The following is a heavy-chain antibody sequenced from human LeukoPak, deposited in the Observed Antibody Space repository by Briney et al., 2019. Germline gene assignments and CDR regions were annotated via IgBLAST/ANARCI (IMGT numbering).Heavy chain of an antibody. V-gene: IGHV1-2*02. CDR2: INPNSGGT. J-gene: IGHJ3*02. CDR3: ARVGMKCSSTSCYSVFAFDI. D-gene: IGHD2-2*01. Sequence: ASVKVSCKASGYTFTGYYMHWVRQAPGQGLEWMGWINPNSGGTNYAQKFQGRVTMTRDTSISTAYMELSRLRSDDTAVYYCARVGMKCSSTSCYSVFAFDIWGQGTMVTVSS. CDR1: GYTFTGYY.